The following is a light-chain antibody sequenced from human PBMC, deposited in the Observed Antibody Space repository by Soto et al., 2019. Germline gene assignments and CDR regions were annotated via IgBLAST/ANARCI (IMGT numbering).Light chain of an antibody. Sequence: DIQLTQSPSFLSASVGDRVTITCRASQGISNYLAWYQQKPGKAPQLLIYAASTLQSGVPSRFSGGASATEFTLTVGSLQPEDFATYCCQQLNSSPFTFGPGTKVDIK. J-gene: IGKJ3*01. CDR1: QGISNY. V-gene: IGKV1-9*01. CDR3: QQLNSSPFT. CDR2: AAS.